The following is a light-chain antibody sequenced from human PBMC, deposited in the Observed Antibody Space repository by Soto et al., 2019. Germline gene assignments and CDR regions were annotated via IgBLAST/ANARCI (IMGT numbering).Light chain of an antibody. CDR1: QGIVNY. Sequence: DIQMTQSPSSLSASVGDRVTITCRASQGIVNYLAWYQQKPGKVPKLLIYAASTLQSGVPSRFSGSVSGTDFTLTISSLQPEDVATYFCQKYNSAPPTFGGGTKVEIK. CDR2: AAS. J-gene: IGKJ4*01. CDR3: QKYNSAPPT. V-gene: IGKV1-27*01.